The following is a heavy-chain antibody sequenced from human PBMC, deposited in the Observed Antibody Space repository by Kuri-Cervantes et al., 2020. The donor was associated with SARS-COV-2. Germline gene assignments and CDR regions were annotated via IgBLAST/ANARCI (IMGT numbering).Heavy chain of an antibody. J-gene: IGHJ6*02. Sequence: GESLKISCAASGFIFSGYCMTWVRQAPGKGPEWVANIKQDGSEEYYVDSVKGRVTISRDNAKNSLYLQMSRLRAEDTAVYYCARERYYSGRYGMDVWGQGTTVTVSS. CDR3: ARERYYSGRYGMDV. CDR2: IKQDGSEE. D-gene: IGHD3-10*01. V-gene: IGHV3-7*03. CDR1: GFIFSGYC.